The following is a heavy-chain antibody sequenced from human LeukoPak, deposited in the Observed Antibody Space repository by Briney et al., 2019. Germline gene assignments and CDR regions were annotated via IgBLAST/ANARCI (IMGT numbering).Heavy chain of an antibody. CDR2: ITGRGDKT. V-gene: IGHV3-23*01. Sequence: GGSLRLSCAASGFTFSSDAMSWVRQAPGRGLEWVSTITGRGDKTWYADSVKGRFTISRDNSRNTLFLQMNSLRAEDTAIYYCASPPSGIRRWQWDYWGQGPLVTVSS. J-gene: IGHJ4*02. CDR1: GFTFSSDA. CDR3: ASPPSGIRRWQWDY. D-gene: IGHD5-18*01.